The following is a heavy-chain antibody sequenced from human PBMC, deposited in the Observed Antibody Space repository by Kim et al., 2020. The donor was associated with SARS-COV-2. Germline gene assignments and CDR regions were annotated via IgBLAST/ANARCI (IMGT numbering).Heavy chain of an antibody. CDR2: IYYSGST. D-gene: IGHD5-18*01. J-gene: IGHJ6*01. CDR3: ARLNVDTAMEYYYYGM. CDR1: GGSISSSSYY. V-gene: IGHV4-39*01. Sequence: SETLSLTCTVSGGSISSSSYYWGWIRQPPGKGLEWIGSIYYSGSTYYNPSLKSRVTISVDTSKNQFSLKLSSVTAADTAVYYCARLNVDTAMEYYYYGM.